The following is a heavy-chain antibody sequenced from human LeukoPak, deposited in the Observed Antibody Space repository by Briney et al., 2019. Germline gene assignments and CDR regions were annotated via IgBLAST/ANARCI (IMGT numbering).Heavy chain of an antibody. CDR1: GGSISSSSYY. V-gene: IGHV4-61*02. CDR3: ARARYYYTSGSHYNWFDP. J-gene: IGHJ5*02. Sequence: KPSETLSLTCTVSGGSISSSSYYWSWIRQPAGKGLEWIGRIYTSGSTNYNPSLKSRVTMSVDTSKNQFSLKLSSVTAADTAVYYCARARYYYTSGSHYNWFDPWGQGTLVTVSS. CDR2: IYTSGST. D-gene: IGHD3-10*01.